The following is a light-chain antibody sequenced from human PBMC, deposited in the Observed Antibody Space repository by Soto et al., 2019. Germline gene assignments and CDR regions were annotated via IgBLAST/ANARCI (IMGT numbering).Light chain of an antibody. CDR2: YAS. CDR1: QSISTW. Sequence: DIQMTQSPSTVSASVGYAVTITCRASQSISTWLAWYQQKPGKAPNLLIYYASTLESGGPSGFSGSGSGTEFTLTISSLQPDDSATYYCQQYNSYPYTFGQGTKLEIK. J-gene: IGKJ2*01. V-gene: IGKV1-5*01. CDR3: QQYNSYPYT.